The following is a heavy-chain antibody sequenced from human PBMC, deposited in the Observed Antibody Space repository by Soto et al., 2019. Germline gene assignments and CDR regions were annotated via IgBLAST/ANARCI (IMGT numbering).Heavy chain of an antibody. D-gene: IGHD6-25*01. V-gene: IGHV1-2*02. J-gene: IGHJ4*02. CDR3: ARLHSGAFDY. Sequence: ASVKVSCKASGYAFTGYYIHWVRQAPGQGLECMGWINPNTGGAEYVQKFQGRVSMTRDTPINTAYLQLNSLRSDDAAVYYCARLHSGAFDYWGQGTLVTVSS. CDR2: INPNTGGA. CDR1: GYAFTGYY.